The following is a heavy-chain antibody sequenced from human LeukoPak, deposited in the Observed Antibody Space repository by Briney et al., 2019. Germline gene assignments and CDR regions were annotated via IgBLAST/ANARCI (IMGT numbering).Heavy chain of an antibody. J-gene: IGHJ6*02. V-gene: IGHV4-39*01. CDR3: ANLDDYYYGMDV. CDR2: IYYNGST. CDR1: GGSINSSSYY. Sequence: SETLSLTCTVSGGSINSSSYYWGWVRQPPGKGLEWIGSIYYNGSTYYNPSLKSRVTISVDTSKNQFSLKLSSVTAADTAVYYCANLDDYYYGMDVWGQGTTVTVSS.